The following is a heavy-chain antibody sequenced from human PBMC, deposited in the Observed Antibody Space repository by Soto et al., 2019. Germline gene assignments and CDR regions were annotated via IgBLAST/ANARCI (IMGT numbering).Heavy chain of an antibody. J-gene: IGHJ4*02. Sequence: ESGGGLVKPGGSLRLSCAASGFTFSSYSMNWVRQAPGKGLEWVSSISSSSSYIYYADSVKGRFTISRDNAKNSLYLQMNSLRAEDTAVYYCASKPRPLEQFDDWGQGTLVTVSS. CDR3: ASKPRPLEQFDD. V-gene: IGHV3-21*01. D-gene: IGHD1-1*01. CDR1: GFTFSSYS. CDR2: ISSSSSYI.